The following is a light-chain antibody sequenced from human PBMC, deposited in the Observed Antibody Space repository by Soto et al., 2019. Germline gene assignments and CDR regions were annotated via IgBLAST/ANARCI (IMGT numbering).Light chain of an antibody. CDR1: QSVGSH. Sequence: EIVMTQSPATLSVSPGERATLSCRASQSVGSHLAWYQQRPGQAPRLLIYGALYRATGIPARFSGSGSGTDFTLTISSLQSEDFAVYYCQQYDNWPPFTFGPGTKVHIK. J-gene: IGKJ3*01. CDR2: GAL. V-gene: IGKV3-15*01. CDR3: QQYDNWPPFT.